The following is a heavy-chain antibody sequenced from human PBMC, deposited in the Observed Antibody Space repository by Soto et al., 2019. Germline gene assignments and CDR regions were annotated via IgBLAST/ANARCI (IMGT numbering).Heavy chain of an antibody. D-gene: IGHD1-26*01. CDR3: AGSSDDGRDN. V-gene: IGHV3-21*03. J-gene: IGHJ4*02. CDR2: ISSSSSNI. Sequence: EVQLVESGGGLVKPGGSLRLSCAASGFSLSAYSMNWIRQAPGKGLEWVASISSSSSNIHYAESMKGRFTISRDNAKNSLYLHMDSLSAEDAAVYYCAGSSDDGRDNWGQGTLVTVSS. CDR1: GFSLSAYS.